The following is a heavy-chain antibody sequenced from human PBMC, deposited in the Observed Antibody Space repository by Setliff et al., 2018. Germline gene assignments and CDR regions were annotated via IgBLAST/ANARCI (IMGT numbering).Heavy chain of an antibody. V-gene: IGHV1-3*01. CDR2: INAGNGNI. CDR3: AREDVYSGSYYHFDY. J-gene: IGHJ4*02. D-gene: IGHD1-26*01. CDR1: GDTSTTYA. Sequence: GASVKVSCKASGDTSTTYAIHWVRQAPGQGLEWMGWINAGNGNIRYSQNFQGRVTITRDTSASTAYMELSSLTSEDTAIYYCAREDVYSGSYYHFDYWGQGTLVTVSS.